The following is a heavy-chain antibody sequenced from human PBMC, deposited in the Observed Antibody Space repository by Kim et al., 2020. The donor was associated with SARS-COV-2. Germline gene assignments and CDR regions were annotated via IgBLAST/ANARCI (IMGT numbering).Heavy chain of an antibody. J-gene: IGHJ5*02. D-gene: IGHD3-10*01. CDR2: INHSGST. CDR1: GGSFSGYY. Sequence: SETLSLTWAVYGGSFSGYYWSWIRQPPGKGLEWIGEINHSGSTNYNPSLKSRVTISVDTSKNQFSLKLSSVTAADTAVYYCARGAYSGSYPNWFDPWGQGTLVTVSS. V-gene: IGHV4-34*01. CDR3: ARGAYSGSYPNWFDP.